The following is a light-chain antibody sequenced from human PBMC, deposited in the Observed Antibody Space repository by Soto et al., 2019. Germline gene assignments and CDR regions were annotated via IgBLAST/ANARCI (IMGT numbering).Light chain of an antibody. CDR2: SSN. CDR3: AAWDDSLNGVV. J-gene: IGLJ2*01. V-gene: IGLV1-44*01. CDR1: SSNIGSNA. Sequence: QSVLTQPPSASGTPGQRVTISCSGSSSNIGSNAINWYQQLPGTAPKLLMHSSNQRPSGVPYRFSGSKSGTSASLAISGLQSEDEADYYCAAWDDSLNGVVFGGGTQLTVL.